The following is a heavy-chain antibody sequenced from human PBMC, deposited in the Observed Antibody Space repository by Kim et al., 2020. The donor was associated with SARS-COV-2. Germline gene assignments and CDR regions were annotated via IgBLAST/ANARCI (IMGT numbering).Heavy chain of an antibody. Sequence: ASVKVSCKASGYTFTSYGISWVRQAPGQGLEWMGWISAYNGNTNYAQKLQGRVTMTTDTSTSTAYMELRSLRSDDTAVYYCASGVRGALQPQYYYYYYGMDVWGQGTTVTVSS. D-gene: IGHD3-10*01. J-gene: IGHJ6*02. V-gene: IGHV1-18*01. CDR2: ISAYNGNT. CDR1: GYTFTSYG. CDR3: ASGVRGALQPQYYYYYYGMDV.